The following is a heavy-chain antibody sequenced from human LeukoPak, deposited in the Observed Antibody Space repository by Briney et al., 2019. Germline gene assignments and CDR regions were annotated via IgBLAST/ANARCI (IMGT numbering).Heavy chain of an antibody. V-gene: IGHV3-66*01. D-gene: IGHD3-16*02. CDR3: SGGVTFGGVIVPFDH. J-gene: IGHJ4*02. CDR2: IYSGGST. CDR1: GFTVSSNY. Sequence: GGSLRLSCAASGFTVSSNYMSWVRQAPGKGLEWVSVIYSGGSTYYADSVKGRFTISRDNSKNTLYLQMNSLRAEDTAVYYCSGGVTFGGVIVPFDHWGQGTLVTVSS.